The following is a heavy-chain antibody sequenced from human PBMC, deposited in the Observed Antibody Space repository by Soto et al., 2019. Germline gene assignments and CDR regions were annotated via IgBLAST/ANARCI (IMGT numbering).Heavy chain of an antibody. V-gene: IGHV1-18*01. J-gene: IGHJ5*02. CDR2: ISTYSGDT. CDR1: GYTFFTYD. CDR3: ARHHGTATSENWFDP. D-gene: IGHD2-8*02. Sequence: QVHLVQSGVEVKTPGASVKVSCQASGYTFFTYDISWVRQDPGQGLEWMGWISTYSGDTKYAQKFQGRVTMTTDTSTTTAYLELGSLRSDDTAVDYCARHHGTATSENWFDPWGQGTLVTVSS.